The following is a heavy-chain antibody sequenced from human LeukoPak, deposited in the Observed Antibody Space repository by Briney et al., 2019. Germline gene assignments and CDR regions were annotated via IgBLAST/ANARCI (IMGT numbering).Heavy chain of an antibody. Sequence: AGGSLRLSCAASGFTFSSYSMNWVRQAPGKGLEWVSSISSSSSYIYYADSVKGRFTISRDNAKNSLYLQMNSLRAEDTAVYYCTNYDSSGYYPFDYWGQGTLVTVSS. CDR2: ISSSSSYI. CDR3: TNYDSSGYYPFDY. V-gene: IGHV3-21*01. D-gene: IGHD3-22*01. J-gene: IGHJ4*02. CDR1: GFTFSSYS.